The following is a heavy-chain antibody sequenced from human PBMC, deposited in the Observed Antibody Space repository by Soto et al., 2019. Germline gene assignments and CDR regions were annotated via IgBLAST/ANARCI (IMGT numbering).Heavy chain of an antibody. V-gene: IGHV3-21*06. J-gene: IGHJ1*01. D-gene: IGHD6-19*01. CDR2: ISSGSDFI. Sequence: GGSRRPAGVASGFTFSSYSMGWVRQAAVKGLEWVSSISSGSDFIHYTDSVKGRFTISRDNAKNSLYLQMNSLRSEDTAVYFCARDRSADRFVQYFQHWGQGALVTVSS. CDR1: GFTFSSYS. CDR3: ARDRSADRFVQYFQH.